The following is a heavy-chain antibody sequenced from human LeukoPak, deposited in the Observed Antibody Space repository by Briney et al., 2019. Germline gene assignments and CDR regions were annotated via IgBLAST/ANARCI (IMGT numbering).Heavy chain of an antibody. CDR1: GYTFTSYY. CDR3: ARDRGTAMAYNWFDP. D-gene: IGHD5-18*01. J-gene: IGHJ5*02. Sequence: ASVKVSCKASGYTFTSYYMHWVRQAPGQGLEWMGIINPSGGSTSYAQKFRGRVTMTRDTSTSTVYMKLSSLRSEDTAVYYCARDRGTAMAYNWFDPWGQGTLVTVPS. CDR2: INPSGGST. V-gene: IGHV1-46*01.